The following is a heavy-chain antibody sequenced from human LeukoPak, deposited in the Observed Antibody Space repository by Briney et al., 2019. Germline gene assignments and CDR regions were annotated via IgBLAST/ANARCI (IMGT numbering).Heavy chain of an antibody. V-gene: IGHV4-59*08. CDR3: ASWTIAAPGVGWFDP. D-gene: IGHD6-13*01. J-gene: IGHJ5*02. Sequence: VKPSETLPLTCTVSGGSISSYYWSWIRQPPGKGLEWIGYIYYSGSTNYNPSLKSRVTISVDTSKNQFSLKLSSVTAADTAVYYCASWTIAAPGVGWFDPWGQGTLVTVSS. CDR2: IYYSGST. CDR1: GGSISSYY.